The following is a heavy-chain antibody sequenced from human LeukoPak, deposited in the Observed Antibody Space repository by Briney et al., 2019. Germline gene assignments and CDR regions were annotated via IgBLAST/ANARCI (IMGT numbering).Heavy chain of an antibody. CDR1: GFTFSYYG. CDR3: AELGITMIGGV. Sequence: GGSLRLSCAASGFTFSYYGFHWVRQAPGKGLEWVANIKQDGSEKYYVDSVKGRFTISRDNAKNSLYLQMNSLRAEDTAVYYCAELGITMIGGVWGKGTTVTISS. V-gene: IGHV3-7*01. CDR2: IKQDGSEK. J-gene: IGHJ6*04. D-gene: IGHD3-10*02.